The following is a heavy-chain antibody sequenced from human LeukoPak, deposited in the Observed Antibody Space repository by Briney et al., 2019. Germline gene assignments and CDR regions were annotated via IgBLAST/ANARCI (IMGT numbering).Heavy chain of an antibody. D-gene: IGHD6-19*01. CDR1: GGTFSSYA. CDR3: ARGKAVAINWFDP. CDR2: ITPIFGTA. Sequence: SVKVSCKASGGTFSSYAISWVRQAPGQGLEWMGGITPIFGTANYAQKFQGRVTITADESTSTAYMELSSLRSEDTAVYYCARGKAVAINWFDPWGQGTLVTVSS. J-gene: IGHJ5*02. V-gene: IGHV1-69*13.